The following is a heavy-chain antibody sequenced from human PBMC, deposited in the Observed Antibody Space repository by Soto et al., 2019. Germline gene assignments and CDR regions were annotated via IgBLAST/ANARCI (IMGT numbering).Heavy chain of an antibody. Sequence: LSLTCTVSGGSISSGGYYWSWIRQHPGKGLEWIGYIDNSGSTYYNPSLKGRVTMSVDTSENQFSLRLTSVTAADTAVYYCARDRMRGYDPYFDSWGQGTLVTVSS. CDR1: GGSISSGGYY. D-gene: IGHD5-12*01. V-gene: IGHV4-31*03. CDR2: IDNSGST. CDR3: ARDRMRGYDPYFDS. J-gene: IGHJ4*02.